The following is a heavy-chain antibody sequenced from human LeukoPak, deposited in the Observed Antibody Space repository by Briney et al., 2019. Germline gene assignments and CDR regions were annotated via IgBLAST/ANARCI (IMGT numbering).Heavy chain of an antibody. CDR2: IYYSGST. J-gene: IGHJ5*02. CDR3: ARQSRLRFLDGLRWFDP. CDR1: GGYISSSSYY. Sequence: SETLSLTCTVSGGYISSSSYYWGWIRQPPGKGLEWIGSIYYSGSTYYNPSLKSRVTISVDTSKNQFSLKLSSVTAADTAVYYCARQSRLRFLDGLRWFDPWGQGTLVTVSS. V-gene: IGHV4-39*01. D-gene: IGHD3-3*01.